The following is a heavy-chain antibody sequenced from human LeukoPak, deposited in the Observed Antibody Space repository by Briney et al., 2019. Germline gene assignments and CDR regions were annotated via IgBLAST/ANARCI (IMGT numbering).Heavy chain of an antibody. V-gene: IGHV4-59*08. CDR3: ARRLHGFDY. CDR1: GGSISSYY. D-gene: IGHD5-18*01. Sequence: KPSETLSLTCTVSGGSISSYYWSWIRQPPGKGLEWIGYIYYSGSTNYNPSLKSRVTISVDTSKNQFSLKLSSVTAADTAVYYCARRLHGFDYWGQGTLVTVSS. J-gene: IGHJ4*02. CDR2: IYYSGST.